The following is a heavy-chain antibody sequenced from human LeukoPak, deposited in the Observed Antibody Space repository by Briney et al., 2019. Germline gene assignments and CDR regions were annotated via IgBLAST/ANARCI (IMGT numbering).Heavy chain of an antibody. J-gene: IGHJ4*02. CDR1: GGTFSNYA. V-gene: IGHV1-69*06. Sequence: GASVKVSCKASGGTFSNYAISWVRQAPGQGLEWMGGIIPIFGTANYAQKFRGRVTITADKSTRTAYMELSSLRSEDTAVYYCAKDESSSGPPLGFDYWGQGTLVTVSS. CDR3: AKDESSSGPPLGFDY. D-gene: IGHD6-13*01. CDR2: IIPIFGTA.